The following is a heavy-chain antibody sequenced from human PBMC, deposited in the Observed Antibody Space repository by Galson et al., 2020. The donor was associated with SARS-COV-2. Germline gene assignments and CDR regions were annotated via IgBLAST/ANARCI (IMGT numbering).Heavy chain of an antibody. CDR2: ISAYNGNT. D-gene: IGHD3-22*01. CDR1: GYTFTSYG. V-gene: IGHV1-18*04. CDR3: ARWYYYDSSGYYQGDNWFDP. J-gene: IGHJ5*02. Sequence: ASVKVSCKASGYTFTSYGISWVRQAPGQGLEWMGWISAYNGNTNYAQKLQGRVTMTTDTSTSTAYMELRSLRSGDTAVYYCARWYYYDSSGYYQGDNWFDPWGQGTLVTVSS.